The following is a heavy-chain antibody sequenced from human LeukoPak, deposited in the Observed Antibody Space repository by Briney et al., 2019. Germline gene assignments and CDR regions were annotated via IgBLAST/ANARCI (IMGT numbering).Heavy chain of an antibody. D-gene: IGHD2-2*01. CDR1: GYTFTGYY. CDR2: INPNGGGT. V-gene: IGHV1-2*02. CDR3: ARSGVPAAHNWFDP. Sequence: ASVKVSCKASGYTFTGYYMHWVRQAPGQGLEWMGWINPNGGGTNYAQKFQGRVTMTRDTSISTAYMELSRLRSDDTAVYYCARSGVPAAHNWFDPWGQGTLVTVSS. J-gene: IGHJ5*02.